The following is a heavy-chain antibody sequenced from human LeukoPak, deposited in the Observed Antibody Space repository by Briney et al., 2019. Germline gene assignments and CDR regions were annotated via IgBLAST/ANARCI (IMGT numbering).Heavy chain of an antibody. CDR2: INHSGST. Sequence: SETLSLTCTVSGGSISSYYWSWIRQPPGKGLEWIGEINHSGSTNYNPSLKSRVTISVDTSKNQFSLKLSSVTAADTAVYYCARGRGSGSDYWGQGTLVTVSS. J-gene: IGHJ4*02. CDR1: GGSISSYY. CDR3: ARGRGSGSDY. D-gene: IGHD3-22*01. V-gene: IGHV4-34*01.